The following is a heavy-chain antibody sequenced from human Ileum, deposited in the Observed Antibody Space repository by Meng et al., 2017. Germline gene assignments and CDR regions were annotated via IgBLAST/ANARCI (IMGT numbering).Heavy chain of an antibody. D-gene: IGHD3-16*01. J-gene: IGHJ4*02. Sequence: QLQLQESGPGLVKPSETLSLTCAVSGASIRYSSYYWGWVRQPPGQGLAWIGSIYFNGNTYYSPSLKSRASISVDTSKNQFSLKLSSVTAADTAVYYCARPAVTTALGGFDYWGQGTLVTVSS. CDR1: GASIRYSSYY. CDR3: ARPAVTTALGGFDY. CDR2: IYFNGNT. V-gene: IGHV4-39*01.